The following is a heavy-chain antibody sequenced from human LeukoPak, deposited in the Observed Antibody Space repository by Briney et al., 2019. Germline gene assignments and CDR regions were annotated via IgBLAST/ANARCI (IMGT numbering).Heavy chain of an antibody. D-gene: IGHD6-13*01. V-gene: IGHV4-4*08. CDR3: ARDFKATAAGPNWFDP. Sequence: SETLSLTCTVSGGSISNYYWSWIRQPPGKGLEWIGRIYASGSTNYNPSLKSRVTISVDTSKNQFSLRLSSVTAADTAVYYCARDFKATAAGPNWFDPWGQGTLVTVSS. J-gene: IGHJ5*02. CDR2: IYASGST. CDR1: GGSISNYY.